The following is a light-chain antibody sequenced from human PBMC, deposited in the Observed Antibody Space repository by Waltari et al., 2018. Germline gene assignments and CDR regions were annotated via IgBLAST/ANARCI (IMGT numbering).Light chain of an antibody. V-gene: IGKV3-20*01. CDR3: QKYGSLAAT. J-gene: IGKJ1*01. CDR2: DAS. Sequence: DIFSTQSPGTLSLSPGEGATFSCRASKSINRALAWYQQKPGQAPRLLIYDASTRATGIPDRFSGSGSGTDFSLTISRLEPEDFAVYYCQKYGSLAATFGRGTKVEIK. CDR1: KSINRA.